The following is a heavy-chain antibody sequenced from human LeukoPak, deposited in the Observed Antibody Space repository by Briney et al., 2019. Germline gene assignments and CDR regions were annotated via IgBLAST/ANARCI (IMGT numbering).Heavy chain of an antibody. D-gene: IGHD2-2*02. CDR3: ARLFKVVPAAIHT. CDR1: GFTVSSNY. J-gene: IGHJ5*02. Sequence: PGGSLRLSCAASGFTVSSNYMSWVRQAPGKGLEWVSVIYSGGGTYYADPVKGRFTLPRNNSKHTLYIQMNSLRAEDTAVYYCARLFKVVPAAIHTWGQGTLLTVSS. CDR2: IYSGGGT. V-gene: IGHV3-53*01.